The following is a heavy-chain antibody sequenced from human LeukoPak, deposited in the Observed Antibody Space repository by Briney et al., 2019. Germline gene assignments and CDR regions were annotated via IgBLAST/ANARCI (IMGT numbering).Heavy chain of an antibody. CDR3: ARDRGSVWTSAPDV. CDR1: GGSISSGSYY. Sequence: PSETLSLTCTVSGGSISSGSYYWSWIRQPAGKGLEWIGRIYTSGSTNYNPSLKSRVTISVDTSKNQFSLKLSSVTAADTAVYYCARDRGSVWTSAPDVWGKGTTVTVSS. V-gene: IGHV4-61*02. CDR2: IYTSGST. J-gene: IGHJ6*04. D-gene: IGHD2-2*01.